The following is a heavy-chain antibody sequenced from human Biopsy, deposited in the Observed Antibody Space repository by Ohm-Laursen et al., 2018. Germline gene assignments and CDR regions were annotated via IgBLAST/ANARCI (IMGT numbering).Heavy chain of an antibody. CDR1: GGSISSDY. V-gene: IGHV4-59*07. CDR2: IYYSGST. D-gene: IGHD2/OR15-2a*01. CDR3: ARATNSTGWPYYYFYGMDV. J-gene: IGHJ6*02. Sequence: DTLSLTCTVSGGSISSDYWSWIRQTPGKGLEWIGYIYYSGSTNYNPSLKSRVTISVDTSKNQFSLRLNSVTAADTAVYYCARATNSTGWPYYYFYGMDVWGPGTTVAVSS.